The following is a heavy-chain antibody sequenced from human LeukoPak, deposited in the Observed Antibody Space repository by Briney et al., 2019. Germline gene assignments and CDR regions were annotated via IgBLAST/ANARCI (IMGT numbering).Heavy chain of an antibody. CDR1: GYTFTGYY. CDR3: ARERSDWGSENWFDP. V-gene: IGHV1-2*06. CDR2: INPNSSGT. D-gene: IGHD7-27*01. Sequence: ASVKVSCKASGYTFTGYYMHWVRQAPGQGLEWMGRINPNSSGTNYAQKFQGRVTMTRDTSISTAYMELSRLRSDDTAVYYCARERSDWGSENWFDPWGQGTLVTVSS. J-gene: IGHJ5*02.